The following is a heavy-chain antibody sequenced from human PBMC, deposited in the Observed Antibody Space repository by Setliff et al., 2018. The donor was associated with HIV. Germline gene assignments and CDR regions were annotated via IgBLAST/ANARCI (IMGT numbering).Heavy chain of an antibody. CDR2: ISAYTGNT. J-gene: IGHJ3*01. CDR1: GYSVATHG. Sequence: ASVKVSCTTSGYSVATHGLSWVRQAPGEGLEWMGWISAYTGNTNYAQKFHGRVSMTTDSSTSTGYMELTSLRSDDTAVYYCARRRRSSYDSFDFWGQGTLVTVSS. CDR3: ARRRRSSYDSFDF. V-gene: IGHV1-18*01. D-gene: IGHD3-10*01.